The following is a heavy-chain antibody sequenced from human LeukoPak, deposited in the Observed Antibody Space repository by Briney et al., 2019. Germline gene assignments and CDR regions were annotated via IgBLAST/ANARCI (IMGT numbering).Heavy chain of an antibody. Sequence: GGSLRLSCSASGFIFSPYAMHWVRQAPGKGLEYVSAISSDGGGTYYADSVKGRFTISRDNSKNTLYLQMSSLRVEDTAVYYCVKYSDSSYLHWGQGTLVTVSS. V-gene: IGHV3-64D*06. CDR2: ISSDGGGT. CDR3: VKYSDSSYLH. CDR1: GFIFSPYA. J-gene: IGHJ4*02. D-gene: IGHD6-13*01.